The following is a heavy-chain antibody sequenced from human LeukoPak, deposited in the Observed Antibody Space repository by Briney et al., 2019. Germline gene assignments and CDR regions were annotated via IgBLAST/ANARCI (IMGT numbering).Heavy chain of an antibody. J-gene: IGHJ3*02. V-gene: IGHV4-4*02. Sequence: PSDTLSLTCAVSGGSISSSNWWSWVRQPPGKGLEWIGEIYHSGSTNYNPSLKSRVTISVDKSKNQFSLKLSSVTAADTAVYYCARREMVRGALRAFDIWGQGTMVTVSS. CDR1: GGSISSSNW. CDR3: ARREMVRGALRAFDI. D-gene: IGHD3-10*01. CDR2: IYHSGST.